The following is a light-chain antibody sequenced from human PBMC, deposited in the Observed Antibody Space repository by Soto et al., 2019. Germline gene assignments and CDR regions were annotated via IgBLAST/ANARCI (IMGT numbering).Light chain of an antibody. CDR1: QSVSSGY. V-gene: IGKV3-20*01. CDR2: RAS. J-gene: IGKJ1*01. Sequence: ETVLTQSPGTLSLSPGERATLSCRASQSVSSGYLAWYQHIPGQAPGLLIYRASGRATGIPDRFSGSGSGTDFTLIISRLEPEDFAVYYCQQYGSSPWTFGHGTKVDI. CDR3: QQYGSSPWT.